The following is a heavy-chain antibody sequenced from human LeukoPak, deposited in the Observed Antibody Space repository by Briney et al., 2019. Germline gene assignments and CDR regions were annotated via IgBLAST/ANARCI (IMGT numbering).Heavy chain of an antibody. D-gene: IGHD2-15*01. V-gene: IGHV3-64D*09. J-gene: IGHJ6*02. Sequence: PGGSLRLSCSASGFTFSSYAMHWVRQAPGKGLEYVSAISSNGGSTYYADSVKGRFTISRDNSKNTLYLQMSSLRAEDTAVYYCARVARDVVVVVATMDVWGQGTTVTVSS. CDR3: ARVARDVVVVVATMDV. CDR2: ISSNGGST. CDR1: GFTFSSYA.